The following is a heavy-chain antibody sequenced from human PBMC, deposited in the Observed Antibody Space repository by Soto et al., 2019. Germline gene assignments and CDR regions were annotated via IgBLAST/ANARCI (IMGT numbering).Heavy chain of an antibody. D-gene: IGHD1-20*01. J-gene: IGHJ5*02. CDR1: GFTFSSYA. Sequence: GGALRLSCAASGFTFSSYAMHWVRQAPGKGLEWVAVISYDGSNKYYADSVKGRFTISRDNSKNTLYLQMNSLRAEDTAVYYCARDPRRYNWNDAEVWFDPWGQGTLVTVSS. V-gene: IGHV3-30-3*01. CDR2: ISYDGSNK. CDR3: ARDPRRYNWNDAEVWFDP.